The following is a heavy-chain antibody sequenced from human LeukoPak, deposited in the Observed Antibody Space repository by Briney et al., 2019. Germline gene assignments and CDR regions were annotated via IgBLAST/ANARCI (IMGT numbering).Heavy chain of an antibody. CDR3: ARHFTYYDYVWGSYRYYYFDY. CDR2: IYYSGST. V-gene: IGHV4-59*08. J-gene: IGHJ4*02. CDR1: GGSISSYY. Sequence: SETLSLTCTVSGGSISSYYWSWIRQPPGKGLEWIGYIYYSGSTNYNPSLKSRVTISVDTSKNQFSLKLSSVTAVDTAVYYCARHFTYYDYVWGSYRYYYFDYWGQGTLVTVSS. D-gene: IGHD3-16*02.